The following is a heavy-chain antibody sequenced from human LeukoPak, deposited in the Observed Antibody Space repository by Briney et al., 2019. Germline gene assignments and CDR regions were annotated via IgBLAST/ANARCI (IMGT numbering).Heavy chain of an antibody. J-gene: IGHJ4*02. Sequence: GGCLRLSCTASGFTFSSYWMNWVRQAPGKRPEWVSYISSRGSVIYYADSVKGRFTISRDNAKTSLYLQMNSLRAEDTAVYYCARVAGCSSTRCYGQIDYWGQGTLVTVSS. CDR1: GFTFSSYW. CDR2: ISSRGSVI. CDR3: ARVAGCSSTRCYGQIDY. V-gene: IGHV3-48*04. D-gene: IGHD2-2*01.